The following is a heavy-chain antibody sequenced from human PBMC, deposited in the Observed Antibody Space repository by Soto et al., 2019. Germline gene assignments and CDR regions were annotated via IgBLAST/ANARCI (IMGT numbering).Heavy chain of an antibody. Sequence: QVQLQESGPGLVKPSQTLSLTCTVSGGSISSGXXYWSWIRQHPGKGLEWIGYIYYSGSTHYNPSXXXXXXXXXXXXXXXXXXXXXXXXXXXXXXXXXXXXXXXXXXFDPXGQGTLVTVSS. J-gene: IGHJ5*02. CDR3: XXXXXXXXXFDP. CDR1: GGSISSGXXY. V-gene: IGHV4-31*01. CDR2: IYYSGST.